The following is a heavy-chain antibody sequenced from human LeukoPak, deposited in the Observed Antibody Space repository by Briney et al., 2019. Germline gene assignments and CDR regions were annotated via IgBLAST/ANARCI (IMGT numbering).Heavy chain of an antibody. Sequence: GGSLRLSCEASGFTFSNARMSWVRQAPGKGLEWVGRIKRKTDGGTTDYAAPVKGRFTISRDDSKSTLYLQMSSLKTEDTAVYYCAKATKTVSTLKQSFDYWGQGTLVTVSS. J-gene: IGHJ4*02. CDR2: IKRKTDGGTT. V-gene: IGHV3-15*01. CDR3: AKATKTVSTLKQSFDY. D-gene: IGHD5/OR15-5a*01. CDR1: GFTFSNAR.